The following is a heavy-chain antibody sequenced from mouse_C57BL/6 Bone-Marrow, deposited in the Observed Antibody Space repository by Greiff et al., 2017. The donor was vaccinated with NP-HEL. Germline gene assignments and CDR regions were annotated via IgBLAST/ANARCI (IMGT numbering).Heavy chain of an antibody. V-gene: IGHV5-6*01. CDR2: ISSGGSYT. CDR3: ARQFLLDY. Sequence: EVQGVESGGDLVKPGGSLKLSCAASGFTFSSYGMSWVRQTPDKRLEWVATISSGGSYTYYPDSVKGRFTISRDNAKNTLYLQMSSLKSEDTAMYYCARQFLLDYWGQGTTLTVSS. J-gene: IGHJ2*01. CDR1: GFTFSSYG.